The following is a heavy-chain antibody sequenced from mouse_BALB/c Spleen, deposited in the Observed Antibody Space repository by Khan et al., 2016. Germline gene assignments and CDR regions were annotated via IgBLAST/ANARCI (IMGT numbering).Heavy chain of an antibody. CDR1: GYSITSDYA. V-gene: IGHV3-2*02. CDR3: AKGAKYYFDH. Sequence: EVQLQESGPGLVKPSQSLSLTCTVTGYSITSDYAWNWIRQFPGNKLEWMGYISYSGSTSYNPSLKSRISITRDTSKNQFFLQLNSVTTEDTATYYCAKGAKYYFDHWGQGTTLTVSS. CDR2: ISYSGST. J-gene: IGHJ2*01.